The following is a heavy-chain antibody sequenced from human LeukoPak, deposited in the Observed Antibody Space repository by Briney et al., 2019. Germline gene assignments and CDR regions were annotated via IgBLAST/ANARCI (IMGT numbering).Heavy chain of an antibody. Sequence: PGGSLRLSCAASGFTFSSYSMNWVRQAPGKGLEWVAFIRYDGSNKYYADSVKGRFTISRDNSKNTLYLQMNSLRAEDTAVYYCAKVGIQANPQRAFDYWGQGTLVTVSS. CDR3: AKVGIQANPQRAFDY. CDR1: GFTFSSYS. D-gene: IGHD6-25*01. J-gene: IGHJ4*02. V-gene: IGHV3-30*02. CDR2: IRYDGSNK.